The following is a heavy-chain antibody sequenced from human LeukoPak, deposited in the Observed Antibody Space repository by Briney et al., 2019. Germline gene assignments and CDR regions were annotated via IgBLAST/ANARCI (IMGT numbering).Heavy chain of an antibody. V-gene: IGHV4-59*01. Sequence: SETLSLTCTVSGGSISSYYWSWIRQPAGKGLEWIGYSYYSGSTNYNPSLKSRVTISVDTSKNQFSLKLSSVTAADTAVYYCARDRSRYYYDSSGYWDAFDIWGQGTMVTVSS. CDR1: GGSISSYY. D-gene: IGHD3-22*01. J-gene: IGHJ3*02. CDR2: SYYSGST. CDR3: ARDRSRYYYDSSGYWDAFDI.